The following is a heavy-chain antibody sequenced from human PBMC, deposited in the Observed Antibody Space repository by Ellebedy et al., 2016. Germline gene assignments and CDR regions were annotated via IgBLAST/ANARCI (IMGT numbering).Heavy chain of an antibody. D-gene: IGHD6-19*01. CDR1: GGSISSYY. CDR2: IYYSGST. J-gene: IGHJ6*02. Sequence: GSLRLSXTVSGGSISSYYWSWIRQPPGKGLEWIGYIYYSGSTNYNPSLKSRVTISVVTSKNQFSLKLSSVTAADTAVYYCARGVGSGWPPDYYYGMDVWGQGTTVTVSS. CDR3: ARGVGSGWPPDYYYGMDV. V-gene: IGHV4-59*01.